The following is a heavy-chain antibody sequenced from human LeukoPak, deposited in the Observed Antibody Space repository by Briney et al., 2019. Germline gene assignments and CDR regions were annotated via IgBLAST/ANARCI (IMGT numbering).Heavy chain of an antibody. CDR2: IIPILGTA. CDR1: GGTFSSYA. CDR3: ASYKCSGGSCYLDY. D-gene: IGHD2-15*01. V-gene: IGHV1-69*11. J-gene: IGHJ4*02. Sequence: GASVKVSCKASGGTFSSYAISWVRQAPGQGLEWMGRIIPILGTANYAQKFQGRVTITTDESTSTAYMELSSLRSEDTAVYYCASYKCSGGSCYLDYWGQGTLVTVSS.